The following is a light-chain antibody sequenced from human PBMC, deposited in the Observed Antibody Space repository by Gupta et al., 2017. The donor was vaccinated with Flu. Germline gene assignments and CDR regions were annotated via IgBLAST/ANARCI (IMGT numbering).Light chain of an antibody. J-gene: IGKJ5*01. Sequence: PSTLSFSPGERVTLPCRASQSVATYLAWYQQKPGQAPRLLISDASNLATSVPARFSGSGSGTEFTLTISSLQPEDFAIYYCLQCSSYPFTFGQGTQVEIK. V-gene: IGKV3-11*01. CDR2: DAS. CDR1: QSVATY. CDR3: LQCSSYPFT.